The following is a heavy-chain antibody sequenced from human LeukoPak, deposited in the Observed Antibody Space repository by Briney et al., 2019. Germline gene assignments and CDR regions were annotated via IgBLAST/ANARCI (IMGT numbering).Heavy chain of an antibody. CDR1: EYTLTELS. CDR2: FDPEDGET. D-gene: IGHD1-26*01. CDR3: AKDGLRYGIVGAIVAFDI. V-gene: IGHV1-24*01. J-gene: IGHJ3*02. Sequence: GASVKVSCKVSEYTLTELSMHWVRQAPGKGLEWMGGFDPEDGETIYAQKFQGRVTMTEDTSTDTAYMELTSLRSEDTAIYYCAKDGLRYGIVGAIVAFDIWGQGTMVTVSS.